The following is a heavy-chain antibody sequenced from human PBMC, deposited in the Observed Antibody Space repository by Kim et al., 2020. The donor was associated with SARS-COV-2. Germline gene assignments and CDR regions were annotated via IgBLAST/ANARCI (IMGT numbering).Heavy chain of an antibody. J-gene: IGHJ4*02. Sequence: ASVKVSCKASGYTFTSYYMHWVRQAPGQGLEWMGIINPSGGSTSYAQKFQGRVTMTRDTSTSTVYMELSSLRSEDTAVYYCARDWSVESYSSSSDYWGQGTLVTVSS. CDR3: ARDWSVESYSSSSDY. CDR1: GYTFTSYY. V-gene: IGHV1-46*01. D-gene: IGHD6-13*01. CDR2: INPSGGST.